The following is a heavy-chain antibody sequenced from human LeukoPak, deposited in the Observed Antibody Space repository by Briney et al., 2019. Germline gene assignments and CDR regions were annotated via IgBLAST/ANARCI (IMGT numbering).Heavy chain of an antibody. CDR1: GYTFTSYG. J-gene: IGHJ6*02. CDR2: ISAYNGNT. CDR3: ARDMVPYYYHYYGMDV. Sequence: ASVKVSCKASGYTFTSYGISWVRQAPGQGLEWMGWISAYNGNTNYAQKLQGRVTMTTDTSTSTAYMELRSLRSDDTAVYYCARDMVPYYYHYYGMDVWGQGTTVTVS. V-gene: IGHV1-18*01. D-gene: IGHD3-10*01.